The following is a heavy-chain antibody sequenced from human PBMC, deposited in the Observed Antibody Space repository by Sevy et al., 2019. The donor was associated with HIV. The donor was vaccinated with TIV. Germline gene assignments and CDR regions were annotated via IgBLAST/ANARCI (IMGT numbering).Heavy chain of an antibody. D-gene: IGHD5-12*01. CDR1: GYTFAVYY. CDR2: INPNTGVT. J-gene: IGHJ4*02. CDR3: AVLATISSFDY. Sequence: ALVKVSCKASGYTFAVYYLHWVRQAPGQGLEWMGRINPNTGVTNYAQKFQGRVTMTRDTSITTAYMELHRLGSDDTAVYYCAVLATISSFDYWGQGSLVTVSS. V-gene: IGHV1-2*06.